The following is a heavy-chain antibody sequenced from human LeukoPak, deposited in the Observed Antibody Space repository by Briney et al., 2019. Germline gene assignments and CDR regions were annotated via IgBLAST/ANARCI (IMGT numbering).Heavy chain of an antibody. CDR3: AKYTAMVKWFDP. D-gene: IGHD5-18*01. V-gene: IGHV4-59*01. CDR2: IYYSGST. Sequence: SETLSLTCAVYGGSFSGYYWSWIRQPPGKGLEWIGYIYYSGSTNYNPSPKSRVTISVDTSKNQFSLKLSSVTAADTAVYYCAKYTAMVKWFDPWGQGTLVTVSS. CDR1: GGSFSGYY. J-gene: IGHJ5*02.